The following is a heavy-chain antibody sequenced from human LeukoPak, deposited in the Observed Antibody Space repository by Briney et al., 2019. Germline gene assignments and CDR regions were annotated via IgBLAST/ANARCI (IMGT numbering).Heavy chain of an antibody. CDR1: EFNFRNHW. CDR2: ISSSGSTI. CDR3: AELGITMIGGV. J-gene: IGHJ6*04. Sequence: GGSLRLSCVVSEFNFRNHWMSWVRQAPGKGLEWVSYISSSGSTIYYADSVKGRFTISRDNAKNSLYLQMNSLRAEDTAVYYCAELGITMIGGVWGKGTTVTISS. D-gene: IGHD3-10*02. V-gene: IGHV3-48*04.